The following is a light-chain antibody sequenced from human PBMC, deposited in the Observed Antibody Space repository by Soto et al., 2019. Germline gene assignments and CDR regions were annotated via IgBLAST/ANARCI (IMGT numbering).Light chain of an antibody. CDR3: SSYTSSSTSV. V-gene: IGLV2-14*01. CDR1: SSDVGGYNY. J-gene: IGLJ1*01. Sequence: QSALTQPASVSGSPGQSFTISCTGTSSDVGGYNYVSWYQQHPGKAPKLMIYEVSNRPSGVSNRFSGSKSGNTASLTISGLQAEDEADYYCSSYTSSSTSVFGTGTKLTVL. CDR2: EVS.